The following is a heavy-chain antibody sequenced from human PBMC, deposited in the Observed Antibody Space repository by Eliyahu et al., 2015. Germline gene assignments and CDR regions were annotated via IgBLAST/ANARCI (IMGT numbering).Heavy chain of an antibody. CDR3: LSPGGNWGTSDLAY. CDR1: GFTFSDPA. V-gene: IGHV3-73*01. J-gene: IGHJ4*02. Sequence: DVQLVESGGGLVQPGGSLKLSCAASGFTFSDPAMXXVRQASGKGLEWXGHIRSKANNHATAYGASVKGRFTISRDDSKSTAYLQMNSLKTEDTALYYCLSPGGNWGTSDLAYWGQGTPVTVSS. D-gene: IGHD7-27*01. CDR2: IRSKANNHAT.